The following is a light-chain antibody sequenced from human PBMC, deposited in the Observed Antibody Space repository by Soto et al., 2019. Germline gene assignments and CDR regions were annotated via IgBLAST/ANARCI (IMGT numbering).Light chain of an antibody. CDR3: MQALQTPLT. CDR2: LGS. CDR1: QILLHSNGYNY. Sequence: DIVMTQSPLSLPVTPVDPASISFRSSQILLHSNGYNYLDWYLQKPGQSPQLLIYLGSNRASGVPDRFGGSGSGTDFTLKISRVEAEDVGVYYCMQALQTPLTFGGGTKVDIK. V-gene: IGKV2-28*01. J-gene: IGKJ4*01.